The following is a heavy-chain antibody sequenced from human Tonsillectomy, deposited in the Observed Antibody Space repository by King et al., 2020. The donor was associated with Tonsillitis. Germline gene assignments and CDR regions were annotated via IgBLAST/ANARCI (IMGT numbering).Heavy chain of an antibody. V-gene: IGHV4-4*02. Sequence: QLQESGPGLVKPSGTLSLTCAVSGGSISSSNWWSWVRQPPGKGLEWIGEIYHSGSTNYNPPLKSRVTISVDKSKNQFSLKLSSVTAADTAVYYCASDVAGPTGYFDLWGRGTLVTVSS. D-gene: IGHD6-19*01. CDR2: IYHSGST. CDR1: GGSISSSNW. J-gene: IGHJ2*01. CDR3: ASDVAGPTGYFDL.